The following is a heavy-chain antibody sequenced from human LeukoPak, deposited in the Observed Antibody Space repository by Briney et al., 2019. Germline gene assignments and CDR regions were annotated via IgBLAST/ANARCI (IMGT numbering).Heavy chain of an antibody. Sequence: PGGSLRPSCVASGFTFSSYGMHCVRQAPGKGLEWVSFIRYDANNKYYADSVRGRFTISRDNSKNTLYLQMNSLRAEDTAVYYCAISTYSSSPSWGQGTLVIVSS. CDR3: AISTYSSSPS. D-gene: IGHD6-6*01. J-gene: IGHJ5*02. V-gene: IGHV3-30*02. CDR2: IRYDANNK. CDR1: GFTFSSYG.